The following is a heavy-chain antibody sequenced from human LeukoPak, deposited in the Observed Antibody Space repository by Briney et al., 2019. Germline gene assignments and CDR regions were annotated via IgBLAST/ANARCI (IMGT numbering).Heavy chain of an antibody. V-gene: IGHV3-7*01. J-gene: IGHJ4*02. Sequence: GGSLRLSCAVSGLTFSSSWMDWVRQAPGKGLEWVASINPDGNKKYSADSVRGRFTISRDNAENSLYLQMNSLRVEDTAFYYCARDLAYSRLDYWGQGMLVTVSS. D-gene: IGHD5-18*01. CDR3: ARDLAYSRLDY. CDR1: GLTFSSSW. CDR2: INPDGNKK.